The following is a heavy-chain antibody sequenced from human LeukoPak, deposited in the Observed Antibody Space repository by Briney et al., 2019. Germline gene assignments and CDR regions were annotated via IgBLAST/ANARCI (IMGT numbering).Heavy chain of an antibody. CDR3: AGVDSSSAFDP. Sequence: GGSLRLSCAASGFTFSNAWMSWVRQAPGKGLEWVGRIKSKTDGGTTDYAAPVKGRFTISRDDSKNTLYLQMNSLRAEDTAVYYCAGVDSSSAFDPWGQGTLVTVSS. CDR1: GFTFSNAW. J-gene: IGHJ5*02. CDR2: IKSKTDGGTT. V-gene: IGHV3-15*01. D-gene: IGHD6-13*01.